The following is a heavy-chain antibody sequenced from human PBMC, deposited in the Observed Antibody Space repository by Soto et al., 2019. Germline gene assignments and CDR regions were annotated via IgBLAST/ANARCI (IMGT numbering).Heavy chain of an antibody. Sequence: QVQLVESGGGVVQPGRSLRLSCAASGFTFSSYGMHWVRQAPGKGLEWVAVISYDGSNKYYADSVKGRFTISRDNSKNTLYLQMNSLRDEDTAVYYCAKDLIIAATPGGYYFDYWGQGTLVTVSS. D-gene: IGHD2-15*01. CDR3: AKDLIIAATPGGYYFDY. V-gene: IGHV3-30*18. CDR2: ISYDGSNK. CDR1: GFTFSSYG. J-gene: IGHJ4*02.